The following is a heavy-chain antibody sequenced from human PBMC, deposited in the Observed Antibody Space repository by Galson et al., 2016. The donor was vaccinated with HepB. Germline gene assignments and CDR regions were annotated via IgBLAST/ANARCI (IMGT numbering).Heavy chain of an antibody. J-gene: IGHJ6*02. CDR3: ARRPPYYYHGMDV. CDR2: ITSNGGDT. Sequence: SLRLSCAASGFTFSTYPMHWVRQAPGKGLEYVSGITSNGGDTYYADSVKGRFTISRVNSKNTVYLQMGSLGAEDMAVYYCARRPPYYYHGMDVWGQGTTVTVSS. CDR1: GFTFSTYP. D-gene: IGHD6-6*01. V-gene: IGHV3-64*02.